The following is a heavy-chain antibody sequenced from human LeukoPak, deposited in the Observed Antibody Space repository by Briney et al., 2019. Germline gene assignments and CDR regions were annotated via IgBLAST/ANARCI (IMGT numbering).Heavy chain of an antibody. J-gene: IGHJ4*02. CDR3: ASEAAAGTGGFDY. CDR2: INHSGST. V-gene: IGHV4-34*01. D-gene: IGHD6-13*01. CDR1: GGSFSGYY. Sequence: SETLSLTCAVYGGSFSGYYWSWIRQPPGKGLEWIGEINHSGSTNYNPSLKSRVTISVDTSKNQFSLKLSSVTAADTAVYYCASEAAAGTGGFDYWGQGTLVTVSS.